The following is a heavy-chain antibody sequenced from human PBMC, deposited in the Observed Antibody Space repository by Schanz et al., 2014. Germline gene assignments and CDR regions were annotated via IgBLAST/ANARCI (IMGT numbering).Heavy chain of an antibody. J-gene: IGHJ3*01. CDR3: ARNVIATGRAFDL. CDR2: IGGSHGNT. D-gene: IGHD6-13*01. V-gene: IGHV1-18*01. Sequence: QVQLVQSGGEVKTPGASVKVSCKASGYTFTRSGISWVRQAPGQGLEWMGWIGGSHGNTNFAQKFQGRVTMTTDTSTSTVYMELRSLTSDDSAVYYCARNVIATGRAFDLWGPGTMVTVS. CDR1: GYTFTRSG.